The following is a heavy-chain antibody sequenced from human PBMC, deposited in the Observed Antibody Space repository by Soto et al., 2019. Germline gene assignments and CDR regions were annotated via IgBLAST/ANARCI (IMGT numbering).Heavy chain of an antibody. V-gene: IGHV4-4*07. D-gene: IGHD6-19*01. J-gene: IGHJ6*02. CDR1: GGSISSYY. CDR2: IYTSASI. Sequence: SETLSLTCTVSGGSISSYYWTWIRQPAGKGLEWIGRIYTSASINYNHSLKGRVTLSVDTSTNQVSLRLASVTAADTAIYYCARDREAGYNFYYGMDVWGQGTTVTVSS. CDR3: ARDREAGYNFYYGMDV.